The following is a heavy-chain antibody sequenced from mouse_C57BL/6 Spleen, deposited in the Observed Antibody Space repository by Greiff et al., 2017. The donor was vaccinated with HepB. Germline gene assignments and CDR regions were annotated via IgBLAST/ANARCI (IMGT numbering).Heavy chain of an antibody. CDR3: TRRDGSSFAWFAY. Sequence: QVHVKQSGAELVRPGASVTLSCKASGYTFTDYEMHWVKQTPVHGLEWIGAIDPETGGTAYNQKFKGKAILTADKSSSTAYMELRSLTSEDSAVYYCTRRDGSSFAWFAYWGQGTLVTVSA. V-gene: IGHV1-15*01. CDR1: GYTFTDYE. D-gene: IGHD1-1*01. J-gene: IGHJ3*01. CDR2: IDPETGGT.